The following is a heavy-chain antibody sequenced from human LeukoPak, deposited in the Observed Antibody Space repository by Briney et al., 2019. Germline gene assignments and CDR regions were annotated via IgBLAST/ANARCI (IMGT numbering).Heavy chain of an antibody. D-gene: IGHD2-21*02. J-gene: IGHJ4*02. CDR1: GFSLSTSGVG. CDR3: ARAYCGGDCYSGDFDY. CDR2: IYWNDDK. Sequence: SGPTLVKPTQTLTLTCTFSGFSLSTSGVGVGWIRQPPGKALEWLTVIYWNDDKRYSPSLKSRLTITKDTSKSQVVLTMTNMDPVDTGTYYCARAYCGGDCYSGDFDYRGQGTLVTVSS. V-gene: IGHV2-5*01.